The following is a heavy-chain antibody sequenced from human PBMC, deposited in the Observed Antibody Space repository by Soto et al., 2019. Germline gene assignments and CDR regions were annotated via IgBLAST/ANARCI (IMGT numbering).Heavy chain of an antibody. CDR2: MYYSGST. Sequence: SETLSLTCTVSGASISNTDYSWGWIRQPPGKGLEWIGTMYYSGSTYYNPSLKSRVTISVDTSRKEVSLKLTSVTAADTAVYYCARHSTPGENTGSPPWGKGTLVPVSP. CDR3: ARHSTPGENTGSPP. J-gene: IGHJ5*02. D-gene: IGHD3-16*01. V-gene: IGHV4-39*01. CDR1: GASISNTDYS.